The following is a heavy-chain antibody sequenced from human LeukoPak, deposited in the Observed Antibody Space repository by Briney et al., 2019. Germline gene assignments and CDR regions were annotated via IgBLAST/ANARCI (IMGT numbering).Heavy chain of an antibody. V-gene: IGHV4-38-2*02. CDR1: GYSISSGYY. J-gene: IGHJ5*02. D-gene: IGHD2-2*01. Sequence: SETLSLTCTVSGYSISSGYYWGWIRQPPGKGLEWIGGIYHSGSTYYNPSLKSRVTISVDTSKNQFSLKLSSVTAADTAVYYCARDGGRYIVVVPAAMAHNWFDPWGQEPWSPSPQ. CDR2: IYHSGST. CDR3: ARDGGRYIVVVPAAMAHNWFDP.